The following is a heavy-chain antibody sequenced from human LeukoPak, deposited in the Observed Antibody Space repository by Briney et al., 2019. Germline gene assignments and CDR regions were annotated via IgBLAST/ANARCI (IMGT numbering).Heavy chain of an antibody. D-gene: IGHD6-13*01. CDR2: IYYSGST. CDR1: GGSTSSYY. J-gene: IGHJ6*02. V-gene: IGHV4-59*12. CDR3: AREERYSSSWGRYYYYVMDV. Sequence: PSETLSLTCTVSGGSTSSYYWSWIRQPPGKGLEWIGYIYYSGSTNYNPSLKSRVTISVDTSKNQFSLKLSSVTAADTAVYYCAREERYSSSWGRYYYYVMDVWGQGTTVTVSS.